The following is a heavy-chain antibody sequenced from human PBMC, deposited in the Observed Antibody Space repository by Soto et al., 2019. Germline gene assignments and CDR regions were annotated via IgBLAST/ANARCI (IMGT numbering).Heavy chain of an antibody. CDR2: ITSNGGNT. CDR1: GFTFISYA. CDR3: ARDKISNYYYGVDV. D-gene: IGHD6-13*01. V-gene: IGHV3-64*01. Sequence: GGSLILSCAASGFTFISYAMHWVRQAPGKGLEYVSAITSNGGNTDYASSVKGRFTISRDNSKNTLYLQMGSLRAEDMAVYYCARDKISNYYYGVDVWGQGTTVTVSS. J-gene: IGHJ6*02.